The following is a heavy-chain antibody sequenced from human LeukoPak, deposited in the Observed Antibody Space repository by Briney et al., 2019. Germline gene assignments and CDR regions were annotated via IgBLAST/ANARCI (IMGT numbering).Heavy chain of an antibody. J-gene: IGHJ4*02. Sequence: PSETLSLTCTVSGGSISSGSYYWSWIRQPAGKGLEWIGRIYTSGSTNYNPSLKSRVTISVDTSKNQFSLKLSSVTAADTAVYYCARAGGVQLWPLYYFDYWGQGTLVTVSS. V-gene: IGHV4-61*02. CDR1: GGSISSGSYY. CDR3: ARAGGVQLWPLYYFDY. CDR2: IYTSGST. D-gene: IGHD5-18*01.